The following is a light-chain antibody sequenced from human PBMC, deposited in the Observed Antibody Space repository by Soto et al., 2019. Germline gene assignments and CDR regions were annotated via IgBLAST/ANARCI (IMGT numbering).Light chain of an antibody. CDR1: QSVYSNY. J-gene: IGKJ2*01. CDR2: HSS. V-gene: IGKV3-20*01. CDR3: QQYGDSPYT. Sequence: IVLRQSPGTLSLSPGEGASLSCRASQSVYSNYLAWYQQKPGRSPRLLIYHSSTRAAGTPDRFSGSGSGTDFALTISRLEPEDFAVYYCQQYGDSPYTFGQGTRVEIK.